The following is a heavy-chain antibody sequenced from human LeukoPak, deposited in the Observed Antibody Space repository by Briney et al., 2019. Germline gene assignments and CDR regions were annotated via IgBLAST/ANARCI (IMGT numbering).Heavy chain of an antibody. J-gene: IGHJ6*03. CDR2: MNPSSGNT. CDR3: ARAAGGTRNYYMDV. Sequence: ASVKVSCKASGYTFSSYDVNWVRQATGQGLEWMGWMNPSSGNTGYAQKFQGRVTIIRNTSISTAYMELSSLRSEDTAVYYCARAAGGTRNYYMDVWAKGTTATVSS. V-gene: IGHV1-8*01. CDR1: GYTFSSYD. D-gene: IGHD3-16*01.